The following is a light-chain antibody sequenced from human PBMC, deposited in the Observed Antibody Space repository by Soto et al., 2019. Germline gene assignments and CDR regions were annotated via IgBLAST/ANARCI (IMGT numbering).Light chain of an antibody. CDR3: QQYNSYSWS. V-gene: IGKV1-5*03. CDR1: QSISSW. J-gene: IGKJ1*01. Sequence: DIQITQSPSTLSASVGDRVTITCRASQSISSWLAWYQQKPGKAPKLLIYKASSLESGVPSRFSGSGSGTEFTLTISSLQPDDFATYYCQQYNSYSWSFGQRTKVE. CDR2: KAS.